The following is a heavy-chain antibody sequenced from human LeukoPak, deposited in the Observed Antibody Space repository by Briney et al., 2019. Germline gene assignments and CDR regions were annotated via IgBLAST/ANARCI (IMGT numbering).Heavy chain of an antibody. CDR1: GYTLTELS. Sequence: ASVKVSCKVSGYTLTELSMHWVRQAPGKGLEWMGGFDPEDGETIYAQKFQGRVTMTEDTSTDTAYMELGSLRSEDTAVYYCATVPPFGVASYFDYWGQGTLVTVSS. J-gene: IGHJ4*02. D-gene: IGHD3-3*01. CDR2: FDPEDGET. CDR3: ATVPPFGVASYFDY. V-gene: IGHV1-24*01.